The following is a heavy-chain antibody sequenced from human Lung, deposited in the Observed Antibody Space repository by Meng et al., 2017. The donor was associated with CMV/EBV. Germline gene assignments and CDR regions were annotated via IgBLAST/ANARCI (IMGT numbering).Heavy chain of an antibody. CDR1: GYAFTSYG. V-gene: IGHV1-18*01. D-gene: IGHD2-2*01. Sequence: ASVXVSXKASGYAFTSYGISWVRRAPGQGLEWMGWISANSGNTHYAQNLQGRVTMTTDTSTSTAYMDLRSLSSDDTAVYYCARATDTLYQLLFSRVPPYYYYGMDVWXQETTVTVSS. CDR3: ARATDTLYQLLFSRVPPYYYYGMDV. CDR2: ISANSGNT. J-gene: IGHJ6*02.